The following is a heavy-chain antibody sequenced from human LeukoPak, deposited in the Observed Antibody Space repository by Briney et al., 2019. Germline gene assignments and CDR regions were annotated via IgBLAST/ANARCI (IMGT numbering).Heavy chain of an antibody. CDR3: ARTKKVLAYCGGDCYS. V-gene: IGHV4-39*01. D-gene: IGHD2-21*02. J-gene: IGHJ5*02. CDR2: IYYSGST. CDR1: GGSISSSSYY. Sequence: PSETLSLTCTVSGGSISSSSYYWGWIRQPPGKGLEWIGSIYYSGSTYYNPSLKSRVTISVDTSKNQFSLKLSSVTAADTAVYYCARTKKVLAYCGGDCYSWGQGTLVTVSS.